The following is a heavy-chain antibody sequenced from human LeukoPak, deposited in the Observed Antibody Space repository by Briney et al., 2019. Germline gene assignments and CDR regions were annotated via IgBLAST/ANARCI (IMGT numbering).Heavy chain of an antibody. D-gene: IGHD2-21*02. CDR3: ARTYYAGDCYSTPMGGYYYYGMDV. Sequence: ASVKVSCKASGCTFTSYAMNWVRQAPGQGLEWMGWININTGNPTYAQGFTGRLVFSLDTSVSTAYLQISSLKAEDTAVYYCARTYYAGDCYSTPMGGYYYYGMDVWGQGTTVTVSS. J-gene: IGHJ6*02. CDR1: GCTFTSYA. V-gene: IGHV7-4-1*02. CDR2: ININTGNP.